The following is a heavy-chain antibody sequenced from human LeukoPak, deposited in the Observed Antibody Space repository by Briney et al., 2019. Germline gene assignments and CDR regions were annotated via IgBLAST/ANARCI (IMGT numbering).Heavy chain of an antibody. D-gene: IGHD3/OR15-3a*01. V-gene: IGHV4-59*08. CDR2: IYYSGST. CDR1: GGSISSDY. CDR3: ARLDWSNWCFDL. J-gene: IGHJ2*01. Sequence: SETLSLACTVSGGSISSDYWSWIRQPPGKGLEWIAYIYYSGSTNYNPSLKSRVTISVDTSRNQFSLKLSSVTAADTAVYYCARLDWSNWCFDLWGRGTLVIVSS.